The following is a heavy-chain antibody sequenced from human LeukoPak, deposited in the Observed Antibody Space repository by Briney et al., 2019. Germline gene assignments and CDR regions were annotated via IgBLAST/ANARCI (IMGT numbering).Heavy chain of an antibody. CDR2: INPSGGST. CDR3: ASEVDFATGTFDY. CDR1: GGTFSSYA. V-gene: IGHV1-46*01. J-gene: IGHJ4*02. Sequence: ASVKVSCKASGGTFSSYAISWVRQAPGQGLEWMGIINPSGGSTSYAKKFQGRVTMTRDTSTSSVYMELSSLRSEDTAVYYCASEVDFATGTFDYWGQGTLVTVSS. D-gene: IGHD3/OR15-3a*01.